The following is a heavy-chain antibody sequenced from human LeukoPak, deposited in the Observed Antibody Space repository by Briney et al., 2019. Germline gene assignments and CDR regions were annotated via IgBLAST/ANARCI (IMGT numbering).Heavy chain of an antibody. D-gene: IGHD6-13*01. Sequence: ASVKVSCKASGGTFSSYAISWVRQAPGQGLEWMGGIIPIFGTANYAQKFQGRVTITTDESTSTAYMELSSLRSEDTAVYYCATHTGYSSSCPLFEYWGQGTLVTVSS. CDR1: GGTFSSYA. CDR3: ATHTGYSSSCPLFEY. CDR2: IIPIFGTA. J-gene: IGHJ4*02. V-gene: IGHV1-69*05.